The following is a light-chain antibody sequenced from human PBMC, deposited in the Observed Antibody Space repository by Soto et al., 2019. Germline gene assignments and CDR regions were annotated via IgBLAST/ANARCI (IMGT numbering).Light chain of an antibody. J-gene: IGLJ2*01. CDR2: EVT. CDR3: SSHTINTTTL. V-gene: IGLV2-14*01. CDR1: SSDVGSYSY. Sequence: QSALTQPASVSGSPGQSITISCTGTSSDVGSYSYVSWYQQHPGKVPKLIIYEVTNRPSGLSNRFSGTKSGNTASLTISGLQAEDEADYYCSSHTINTTTLFGGGTKLTVL.